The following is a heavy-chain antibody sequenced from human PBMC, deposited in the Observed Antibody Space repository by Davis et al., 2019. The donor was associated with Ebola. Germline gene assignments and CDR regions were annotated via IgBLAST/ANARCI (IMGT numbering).Heavy chain of an antibody. CDR3: ARDPPISVDDFSAFDP. J-gene: IGHJ5*02. CDR1: GYTFTSYA. Sequence: ASVKVSCKASGYTFTSYAMHWVRQAPGQRLEWMGWINAGNGNTKYSQKFQGRVTITRDTSASTVYMELSSLRSEDTAVYYCARDPPISVDDFSAFDPWGQGTLVTVSS. D-gene: IGHD3-3*01. V-gene: IGHV1-3*01. CDR2: INAGNGNT.